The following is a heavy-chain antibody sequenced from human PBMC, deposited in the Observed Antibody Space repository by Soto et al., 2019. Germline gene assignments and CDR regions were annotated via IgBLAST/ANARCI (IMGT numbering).Heavy chain of an antibody. V-gene: IGHV4-59*01. D-gene: IGHD2-2*02. CDR3: ARSRYIPLLNY. CDR2: IHYSGNT. Sequence: SETLSLTCTVSGDSISDYYWSWIRQPPGKGLEWIGYIHYSGNTNYNPFFIFLFTMSVDASMIQFSLMLSSVSAADTAVYYCARSRYIPLLNYWGKGILVTVSS. CDR1: GDSISDYY. J-gene: IGHJ4*02.